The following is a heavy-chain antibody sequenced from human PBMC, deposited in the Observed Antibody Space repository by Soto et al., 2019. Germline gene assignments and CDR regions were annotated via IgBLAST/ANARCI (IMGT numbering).Heavy chain of an antibody. V-gene: IGHV2-5*02. J-gene: IGHJ4*02. CDR3: ARIYCSGGSCYGNYFDY. CDR2: IYWDDDK. CDR1: GFSLSTSGVG. Sequence: SGPTLVNPTQTLTLTCTLSGFSLSTSGVGVGWIRQSPGKALEWLALIYWDDDKRYSPSLKRRLTITKDSSKNQVVLTMTNMDPVDKATYYCARIYCSGGSCYGNYFDYWGQGTLVTVSS. D-gene: IGHD2-15*01.